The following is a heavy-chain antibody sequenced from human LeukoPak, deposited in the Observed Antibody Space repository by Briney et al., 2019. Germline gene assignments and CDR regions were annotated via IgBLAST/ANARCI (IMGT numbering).Heavy chain of an antibody. Sequence: PSETLSLTCTVSGGSISSSSYYWGWIRQPPGKGLEWIGSIYYSGSTYYNPSLKSRVTISVDTSKNQFSLKLSSVTPEDTAVYYCARGGKTIRFLAVHYMDVWGKGTTVIVS. CDR1: GGSISSSSYY. CDR2: IYYSGST. J-gene: IGHJ6*03. D-gene: IGHD3-3*01. CDR3: ARGGKTIRFLAVHYMDV. V-gene: IGHV4-39*07.